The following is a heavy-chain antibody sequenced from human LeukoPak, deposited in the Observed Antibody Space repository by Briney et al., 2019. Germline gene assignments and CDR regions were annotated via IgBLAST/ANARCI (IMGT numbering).Heavy chain of an antibody. J-gene: IGHJ4*02. CDR1: GFIFNSHS. Sequence: GGSLRLSCAASGFIFNSHSMNWVRQAPGKGLEWVSSISSTSSYIYYADSVKSRFTISRDNAKNSLYLQMNSLRAKDTAVYYCATDTIQTYYDSSGYHSTDYWGQGTLVTVSS. CDR2: ISSTSSYI. D-gene: IGHD3-22*01. CDR3: ATDTIQTYYDSSGYHSTDY. V-gene: IGHV3-21*01.